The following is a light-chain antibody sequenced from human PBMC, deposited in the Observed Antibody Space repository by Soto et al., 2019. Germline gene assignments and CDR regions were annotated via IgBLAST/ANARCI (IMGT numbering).Light chain of an antibody. Sequence: DIVMTQSPLSLSVTPGEPASISCRSSQSLLHSNGYNYLDWYLQKPGQSPQLLVYLGSNRASGVPDRFSGSGSGTDFTLKISRVEAEDVGVYYCMQGLQSKGTFGHGTKVDIK. CDR2: LGS. CDR3: MQGLQSKGT. V-gene: IGKV2-28*01. J-gene: IGKJ1*01. CDR1: QSLLHSNGYNY.